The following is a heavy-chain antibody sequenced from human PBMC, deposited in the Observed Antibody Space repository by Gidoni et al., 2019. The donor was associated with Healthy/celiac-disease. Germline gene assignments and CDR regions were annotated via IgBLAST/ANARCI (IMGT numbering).Heavy chain of an antibody. CDR1: GFTFSSYS. CDR3: ARDPYSGYDYHDY. Sequence: EVQLVESGGGLVKPGGSLRLSCAASGFTFSSYSMNWVRQAPGKGLEWVSSISSSSSYIYYADSVKGRFTISRDNAKNSLYLQMNSLRAEDTAVYYCARDPYSGYDYHDYWGQGTLVTVSS. V-gene: IGHV3-21*01. CDR2: ISSSSSYI. J-gene: IGHJ4*02. D-gene: IGHD5-12*01.